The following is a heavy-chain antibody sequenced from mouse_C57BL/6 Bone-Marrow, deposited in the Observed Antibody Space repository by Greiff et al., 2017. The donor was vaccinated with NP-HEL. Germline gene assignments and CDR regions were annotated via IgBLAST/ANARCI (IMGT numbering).Heavy chain of an antibody. D-gene: IGHD1-1*01. V-gene: IGHV5-12*01. CDR2: ISNGGGST. CDR1: GFTFSDYY. Sequence: EVKLMESGGGLVQPGGSLKLSCAASGFTFSDYYMYWVRQTPEKRLEWVAYISNGGGSTYYPDTVKGRFTISRDNAKTTLYLQMNRLKSEDTAIDYCARRYYYGYAMDYWGQGTSVTVSS. J-gene: IGHJ4*01. CDR3: ARRYYYGYAMDY.